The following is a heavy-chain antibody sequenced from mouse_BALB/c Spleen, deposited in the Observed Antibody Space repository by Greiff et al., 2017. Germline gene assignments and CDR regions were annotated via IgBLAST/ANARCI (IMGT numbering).Heavy chain of an antibody. Sequence: VKVVESGPGLVAPSQSLSITCTVSGFSLSRYSVHWVRQPPGKGLEWLGMIWGGGSTDYNSALKSRLSISKDNSKSQVFLKMNSLQTDDTAMYYCARSPTMITTKAMDYWGQGTSVTVSS. V-gene: IGHV2-6-4*01. CDR2: IWGGGST. D-gene: IGHD2-4*01. CDR1: GFSLSRYS. CDR3: ARSPTMITTKAMDY. J-gene: IGHJ4*01.